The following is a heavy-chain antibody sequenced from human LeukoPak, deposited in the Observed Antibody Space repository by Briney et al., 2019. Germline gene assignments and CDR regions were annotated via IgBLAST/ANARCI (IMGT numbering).Heavy chain of an antibody. Sequence: QSGGSLRLSCAASGFTVSSNYMSWVRQAPGKGLEWASVIYSGGSTYYADSVKGRFTISRDNSKNTLYLQMNSLRAEDTAVYYCAREADYGDRIDYWGQGTLVTVSS. D-gene: IGHD4-17*01. V-gene: IGHV3-66*02. CDR2: IYSGGST. J-gene: IGHJ4*02. CDR1: GFTVSSNY. CDR3: AREADYGDRIDY.